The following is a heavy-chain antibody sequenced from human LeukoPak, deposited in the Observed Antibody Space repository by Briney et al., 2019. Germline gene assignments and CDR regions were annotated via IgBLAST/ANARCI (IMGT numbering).Heavy chain of an antibody. D-gene: IGHD3-10*01. CDR2: IWYDDSNK. CDR1: GFPFSSYG. V-gene: IGHV3-33*01. J-gene: IGHJ4*02. Sequence: GRSLRLSCAASGFPFSSYGMHWVRQAPGKGLEWVAVIWYDDSNKYYADSVKGRFTISRDNSKNTLYLQMNSLRAEDTAVYYCARRVIDYDFDYWGQGTLVTVSS. CDR3: ARRVIDYDFDY.